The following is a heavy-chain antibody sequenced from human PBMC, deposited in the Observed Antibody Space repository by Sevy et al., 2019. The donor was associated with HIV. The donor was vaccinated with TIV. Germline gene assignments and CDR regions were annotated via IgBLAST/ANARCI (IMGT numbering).Heavy chain of an antibody. D-gene: IGHD3-10*01. CDR3: ARVNYGSGSYLDY. J-gene: IGHJ4*02. CDR2: IYHSGST. CDR1: GGSISSGGYS. Sequence: SETLSLTFAVSGGSISSGGYSRSWIRQPPGKGLEWIGYIYHSGSTYYNPFLKSLVTISVDRSKNQFSLKLSSVTAAETAVYYCARVNYGSGSYLDYWGQGTLVTVSS. V-gene: IGHV4-30-2*01.